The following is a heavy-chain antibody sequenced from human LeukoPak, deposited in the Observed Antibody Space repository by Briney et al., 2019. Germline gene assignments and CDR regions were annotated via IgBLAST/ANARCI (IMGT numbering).Heavy chain of an antibody. CDR2: IYYSGST. CDR3: ARDSSRRGGGMDV. Sequence: PSETLSLTCAVYGGSFSSYYWSWIRQPPGKGLEWIGYIYYSGSTNYNPSLKSRVTISVDTSKNQFSLKLSSVTAADTAVYYCARDSSRRGGGMDVWGQGTTVTVSS. D-gene: IGHD2-15*01. J-gene: IGHJ6*02. V-gene: IGHV4-59*01. CDR1: GGSFSSYY.